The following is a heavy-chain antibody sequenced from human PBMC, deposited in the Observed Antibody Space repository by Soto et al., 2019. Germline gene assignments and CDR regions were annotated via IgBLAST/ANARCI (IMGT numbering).Heavy chain of an antibody. CDR3: AKAGYWVKVVVAAISHWFDP. Sequence: EVQLLESGGGLVQPGGSLRLSCAASGFTFSSYAMSWVRQAPGKGLEWVSAISGSGGSTYYADSVKGRFTISRDNSKNTLYLQMNSLRAEDTAVYYCAKAGYWVKVVVAAISHWFDPWGQGTLVTVSS. D-gene: IGHD2-15*01. V-gene: IGHV3-23*01. CDR1: GFTFSSYA. J-gene: IGHJ5*02. CDR2: ISGSGGST.